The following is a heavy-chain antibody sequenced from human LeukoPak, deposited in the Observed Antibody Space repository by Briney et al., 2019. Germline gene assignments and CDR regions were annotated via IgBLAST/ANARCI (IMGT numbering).Heavy chain of an antibody. D-gene: IGHD2-2*01. CDR1: GFTFSSYS. CDR3: ARDGPYCSSTSCYAAWFDP. V-gene: IGHV3-21*01. J-gene: IGHJ5*02. Sequence: GGSLRLSCAASGFTFSSYSMNWVRQAQGKGLEWVSSISSSSSYIYYADSVKGRFTISRDNAKNSLYLQMNSLRAEDTAVYYCARDGPYCSSTSCYAAWFDPWGQGTLVTVSS. CDR2: ISSSSSYI.